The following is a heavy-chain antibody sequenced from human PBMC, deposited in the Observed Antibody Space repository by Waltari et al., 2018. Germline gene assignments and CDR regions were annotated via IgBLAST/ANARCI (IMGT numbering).Heavy chain of an antibody. CDR1: GFTFSSYW. Sequence: EVQLVESGGGLVQPGGSLRLSCAASGFTFSSYWMSWVRQAPGKGLEWVANLKQDGREKYYVDSVKGRFTISRDNAKNSLYLQMNSLRAEDTAVYYCARDRGYSYGTFDYWGQGTLVTVSS. D-gene: IGHD5-18*01. CDR3: ARDRGYSYGTFDY. J-gene: IGHJ4*02. CDR2: LKQDGREK. V-gene: IGHV3-7*01.